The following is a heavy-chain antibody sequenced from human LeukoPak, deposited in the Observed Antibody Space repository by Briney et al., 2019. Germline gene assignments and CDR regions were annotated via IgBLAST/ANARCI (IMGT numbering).Heavy chain of an antibody. V-gene: IGHV3-21*01. Sequence: GGCLRLSCAASGFPFTPYTMNWIRQAPGKGLEWVASMSTSGTNTYYADSVKGRFTVSRDNAKNSLYLQMNSLRAEDTAVYYCAREGSSEEFDYWGQGTLVTVSS. D-gene: IGHD6-19*01. J-gene: IGHJ4*02. CDR3: AREGSSEEFDY. CDR1: GFPFTPYT. CDR2: MSTSGTNT.